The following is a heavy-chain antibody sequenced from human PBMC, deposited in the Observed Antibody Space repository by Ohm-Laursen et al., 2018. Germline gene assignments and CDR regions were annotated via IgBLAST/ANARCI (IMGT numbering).Heavy chain of an antibody. J-gene: IGHJ3*02. CDR3: AREWMDVHDI. CDR1: GYTFTDSN. Sequence: SVKVSCKASGYTFTDSNIHWVRQAPGQGLEWMGWINPRNGGTDYVQTFQGRVTMTRDTSISTLFIELTSLSFDDTAVYYCAREWMDVHDIWGQGTMVTVSS. D-gene: IGHD5-12*01. V-gene: IGHV1-2*02. CDR2: INPRNGGT.